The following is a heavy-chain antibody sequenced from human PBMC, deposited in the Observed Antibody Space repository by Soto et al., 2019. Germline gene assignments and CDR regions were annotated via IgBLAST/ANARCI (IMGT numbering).Heavy chain of an antibody. J-gene: IGHJ4*02. D-gene: IGHD3-3*01. CDR1: GGTFSSYA. CDR3: ASRITIFGVVPTPIDY. Sequence: QVQLVQSGAEVKKPGSSVKVSCKASGGTFSSYAISWVRQAPGQGLEWMGGIIPIFGTANYAQKFQGRVTITADESTSTAYMELSRLRSEDTAVYYCASRITIFGVVPTPIDYWGQGTLVTVSS. V-gene: IGHV1-69*12. CDR2: IIPIFGTA.